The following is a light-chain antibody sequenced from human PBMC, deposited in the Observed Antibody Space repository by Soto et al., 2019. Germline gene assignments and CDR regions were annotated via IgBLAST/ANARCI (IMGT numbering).Light chain of an antibody. Sequence: QSVLTQPPSASGTPGQRVTISCSGSSSNIGSNTVNWYQQLPGTTPTLLIYYNNQRPSGVPDRFSGSKSGTSASLAISGLQSEDEAHYYCAAWDDSLYGWVFGGGTKLTVL. J-gene: IGLJ3*02. CDR2: YNN. CDR3: AAWDDSLYGWV. CDR1: SSNIGSNT. V-gene: IGLV1-44*01.